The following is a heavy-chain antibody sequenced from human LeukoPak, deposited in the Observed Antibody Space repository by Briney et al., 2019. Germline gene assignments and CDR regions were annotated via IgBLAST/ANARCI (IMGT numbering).Heavy chain of an antibody. CDR1: GFTFSRYW. J-gene: IGHJ4*02. D-gene: IGHD4-17*01. CDR3: TRDQSYGDSRFDY. CDR2: IKQDGSEN. V-gene: IGHV3-7*01. Sequence: GGSLRLACAASGFTFSRYWMSCVRQAPGKGLEWVANIKQDGSENYYVDSLQRRFTISRDNAKNSLYLQMNSLRAEDTAVYYCTRDQSYGDSRFDYWGQGTLVTVSS.